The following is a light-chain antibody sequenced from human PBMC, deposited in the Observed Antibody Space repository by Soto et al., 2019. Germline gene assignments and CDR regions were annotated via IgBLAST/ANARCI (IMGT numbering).Light chain of an antibody. J-gene: IGLJ2*01. CDR3: SSYAGSNIVV. CDR1: SSDVGGYNF. Sequence: QSVLTQPPSASGSPGQSVTISCTGTSSDVGGYNFVSWYQQHPGKAPKLMIYEVSERPSGVPDRFYGSKSGNTASLAVSGLQAEDEADYYCSSYAGSNIVVLGGGTQLTV. CDR2: EVS. V-gene: IGLV2-8*01.